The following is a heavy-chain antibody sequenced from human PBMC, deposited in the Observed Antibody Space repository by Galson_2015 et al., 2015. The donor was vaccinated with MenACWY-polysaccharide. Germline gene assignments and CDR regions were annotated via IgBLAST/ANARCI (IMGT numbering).Heavy chain of an antibody. D-gene: IGHD4-17*01. Sequence: SLRLSCAASGFTFSNYWMHRVRQASEKGLVWVSRVNGDGSYTQYSDSVKGRFTIFRDNAKNTLYLQMNSLRAEDTALYYCARELSYGASDYWGQGTLVTVSS. V-gene: IGHV3-74*03. J-gene: IGHJ4*02. CDR1: GFTFSNYW. CDR3: ARELSYGASDY. CDR2: VNGDGSYT.